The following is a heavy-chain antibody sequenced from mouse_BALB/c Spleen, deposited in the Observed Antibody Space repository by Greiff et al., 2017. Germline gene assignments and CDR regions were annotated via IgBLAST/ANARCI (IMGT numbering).Heavy chain of an antibody. V-gene: IGHV1S56*01. D-gene: IGHD1-1*01. CDR3: AYGSSWFAY. CDR1: GYTFTSYY. J-gene: IGHJ3*01. Sequence: QVQLKESGPELVKPGASVRISCKASGYTFTSYYIHWVKQRPGQGLEWIGWIYPGNVNTKYNEKFKGKATLTADKSSSTAYMQLSSLTSEDSAVYFCAYGSSWFAYWGQGTLVTVSA. CDR2: IYPGNVNT.